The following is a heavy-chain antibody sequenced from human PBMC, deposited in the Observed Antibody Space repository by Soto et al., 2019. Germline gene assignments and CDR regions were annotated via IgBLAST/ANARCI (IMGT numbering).Heavy chain of an antibody. J-gene: IGHJ4*02. CDR3: TRADGSNNAQDY. CDR1: GFTFSNYW. D-gene: IGHD2-2*01. CDR2: INRDGSST. V-gene: IGHV3-74*01. Sequence: EVQLVESGGGLVQPGGSLRLSCAASGFTFSNYWMHWVRQAPGKGLVWVSRINRDGSSTTYADSVKGRFTISRDNAKSTLYLQMNSLRAEDTAVYCTRADGSNNAQDYWGQGSLVTVSS.